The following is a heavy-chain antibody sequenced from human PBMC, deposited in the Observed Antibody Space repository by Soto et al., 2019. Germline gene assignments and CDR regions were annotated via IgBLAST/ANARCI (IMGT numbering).Heavy chain of an antibody. CDR1: GYTFTSYD. CDR3: ARIGDSSGYYGDYYYYGMDV. Sequence: ASVKVSCKASGYTFTSYDINWVRQATGQGLEWMGWMNPNSGNTGYAQKFQGRVTMTRNTSISTAYMELSSLRSEDTAVYYCARIGDSSGYYGDYYYYGMDVWGQGTTVTVS. V-gene: IGHV1-8*01. CDR2: MNPNSGNT. J-gene: IGHJ6*02. D-gene: IGHD3-22*01.